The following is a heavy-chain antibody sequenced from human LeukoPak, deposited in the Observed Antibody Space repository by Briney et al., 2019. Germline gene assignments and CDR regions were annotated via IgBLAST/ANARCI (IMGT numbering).Heavy chain of an antibody. CDR1: GGSFSGYY. CDR2: IIHSGST. J-gene: IGHJ5*02. D-gene: IGHD1-26*01. V-gene: IGHV4-34*12. CDR3: ARHEYSGSYYGLSWFDP. Sequence: SETLSLTCAVYGGSFSGYYWSWIRQPPGKGLEWIGEIIHSGSTNYNPSLKSRVTISVDTSKNQLSLKLSSLTAADTAVYYCARHEYSGSYYGLSWFDPWGQGTLVTVSS.